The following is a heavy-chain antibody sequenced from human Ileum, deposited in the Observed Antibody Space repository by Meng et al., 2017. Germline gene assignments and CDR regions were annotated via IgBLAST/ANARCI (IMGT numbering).Heavy chain of an antibody. Sequence: VQLQHWGPGLSTPSETLSLICAVYGGSFTGYQWTWIRQPPGKGLEWIGDINHNRITRYNPSLKSRVTISLDTSKNQFSLILSSVTAADTAVYYCASSIRRDLPCGQGTLVTVSS. CDR2: INHNRIT. CDR1: GGSFTGYQ. J-gene: IGHJ5*02. V-gene: IGHV4-34*01. CDR3: ASSIRRDLP.